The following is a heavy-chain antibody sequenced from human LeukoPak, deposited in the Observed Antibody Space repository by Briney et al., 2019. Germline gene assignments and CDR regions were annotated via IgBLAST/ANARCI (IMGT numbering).Heavy chain of an antibody. CDR2: INHSGST. J-gene: IGHJ5*02. D-gene: IGHD3-10*01. Sequence: PSETLSLTCAVYGGSFSGYYWSWIRQPPGKGLEWIGEINHSGSTNYNPSLKSRVTISVDTSKNQFSLKLSSVTAADTAVYYCARGGVRRVISYAPVGGTPRWFDPWGQGTLVTVSS. CDR1: GGSFSGYY. CDR3: ARGGVRRVISYAPVGGTPRWFDP. V-gene: IGHV4-34*01.